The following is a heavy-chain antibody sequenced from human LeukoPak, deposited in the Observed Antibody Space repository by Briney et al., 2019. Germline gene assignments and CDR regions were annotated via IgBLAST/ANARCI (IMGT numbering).Heavy chain of an antibody. V-gene: IGHV3-23*01. J-gene: IGHJ4*02. CDR2: ISGSGGST. CDR1: GLTFSSYG. Sequence: GGTLRLSCAASGLTFSSYGMSWVRQAPGKGLEWVSAISGSGGSTYYADSVKGRFTISRDNSKNTLYLQMNSLRAEDTAVYYCAKEGCNGGSCYLFDYWGQGTLVTVSS. D-gene: IGHD2-15*01. CDR3: AKEGCNGGSCYLFDY.